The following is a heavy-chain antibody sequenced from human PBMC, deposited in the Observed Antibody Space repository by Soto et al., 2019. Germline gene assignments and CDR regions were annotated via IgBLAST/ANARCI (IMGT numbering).Heavy chain of an antibody. CDR1: GFTFSNAW. CDR3: TTGPYSSSWYLPYYYGMDV. D-gene: IGHD6-13*01. J-gene: IGHJ6*02. CDR2: IKSKTDGGTT. Sequence: EVQLVESGGGLVKPGGSLRLSCAASGFTFSNAWMNWVRQAPGKGLEWVGRIKSKTDGGTTDYAAPVKGRFTISRDDSRNTLYRQMNSLKTEHTAVYYCTTGPYSSSWYLPYYYGMDVWGQGTTVTVSS. V-gene: IGHV3-15*07.